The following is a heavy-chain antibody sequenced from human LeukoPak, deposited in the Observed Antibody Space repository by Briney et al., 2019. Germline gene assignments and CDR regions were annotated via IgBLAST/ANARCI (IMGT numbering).Heavy chain of an antibody. CDR2: INHSGST. J-gene: IGHJ6*03. CDR1: GGSFSDNY. Sequence: SETLSLTCAVYGGSFSDNYWTWIRQSPGKGLEFIGEINHSGSTNYNPSLKSRVTLSVDTSKNQFSLRLKSVTAADTAVYYCARGHYHYDTSGYSASKYYMDVWGKGTTVTVSS. CDR3: ARGHYHYDTSGYSASKYYMDV. V-gene: IGHV4-34*01. D-gene: IGHD3-22*01.